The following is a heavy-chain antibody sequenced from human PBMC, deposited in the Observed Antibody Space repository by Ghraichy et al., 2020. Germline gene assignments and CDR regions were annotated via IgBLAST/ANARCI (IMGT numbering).Heavy chain of an antibody. Sequence: SETLSLTCTVSGDSISSSRHYWVWIRQPPGKGLDWIGRVFYSGGTYYNPSLKSRVTMTVDTSGNQFSLRLSSLTAEDTAVYYCARRDIFRAALDYWGQGTLVTVSS. CDR2: VFYSGGT. V-gene: IGHV4-39*01. CDR1: GDSISSSRHY. D-gene: IGHD3-9*01. J-gene: IGHJ4*02. CDR3: ARRDIFRAALDY.